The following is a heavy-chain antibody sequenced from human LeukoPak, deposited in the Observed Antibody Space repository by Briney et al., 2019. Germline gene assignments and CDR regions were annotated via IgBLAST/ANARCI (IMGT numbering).Heavy chain of an antibody. CDR2: IYTSGST. D-gene: IGHD3-3*01. CDR3: ARVNYDFWSGYEAWFDP. CDR1: GGSISSGSYY. Sequence: SETLSLTCTVSGGSISSGSYYWSWIRQPAGKGLEWIGRIYTSGSTNYNPSLKSRVTISVDTSKNQFSLKLSSVTAADTAVYYCARVNYDFWSGYEAWFDPWGQGTLVTVSS. J-gene: IGHJ5*02. V-gene: IGHV4-61*02.